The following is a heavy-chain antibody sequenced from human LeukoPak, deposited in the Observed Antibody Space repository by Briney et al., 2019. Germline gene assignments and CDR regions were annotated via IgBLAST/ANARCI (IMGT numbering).Heavy chain of an antibody. J-gene: IGHJ4*02. CDR2: ISSSSSYI. V-gene: IGHV3-21*01. CDR1: GFTFSSYS. D-gene: IGHD5-18*01. Sequence: GGSLRLSCAASGFTFSSYSMNWVRQAPGKGLEWVSSISSSSSYIYYADSVKGRFTISRDNAKNTLYLQMNSLRAEDTAVYYCAKDQYSYGSLYYFDYWGQGTLVTVSS. CDR3: AKDQYSYGSLYYFDY.